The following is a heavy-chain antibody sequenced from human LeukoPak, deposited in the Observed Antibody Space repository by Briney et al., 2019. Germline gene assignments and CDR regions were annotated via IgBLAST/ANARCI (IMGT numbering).Heavy chain of an antibody. CDR1: GFTFSNAW. J-gene: IGHJ4*02. CDR3: TTGMAPEPFDY. Sequence: PGGSLRLSCVASGFTFSNAWMSWVRQAPGKGLEWVGRIKSKTDGGTTDYAAPVKGRFTISRDDSKNTLYLQMNSLKTEDTAVYYCTTGMAPEPFDYWGQGTLVTVSS. CDR2: IKSKTDGGTT. D-gene: IGHD1-14*01. V-gene: IGHV3-15*01.